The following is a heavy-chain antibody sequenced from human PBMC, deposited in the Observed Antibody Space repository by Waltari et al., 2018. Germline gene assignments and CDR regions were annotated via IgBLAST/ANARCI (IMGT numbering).Heavy chain of an antibody. CDR3: ATVGDGYNGYYFDY. D-gene: IGHD5-12*01. Sequence: QVQLVQSGAEVKKPGASVKVSCKVSGYTLTELSMHWVRQAPGKGFEWLGGLEPDDGQTVYAQKCQGRVTMTEDTSTDTAYMGLSSLRSEDTAVYYCATVGDGYNGYYFDYWGQGTLVTVSS. J-gene: IGHJ4*02. CDR1: GYTLTELS. CDR2: LEPDDGQT. V-gene: IGHV1-24*01.